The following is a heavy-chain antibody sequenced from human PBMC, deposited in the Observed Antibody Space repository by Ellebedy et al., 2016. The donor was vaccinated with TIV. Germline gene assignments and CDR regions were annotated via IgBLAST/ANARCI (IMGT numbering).Heavy chain of an antibody. D-gene: IGHD2/OR15-2a*01. V-gene: IGHV3-74*01. CDR3: TRGRPNYSTFDY. CDR2: INSDGSVT. CDR1: GFTFSNYW. J-gene: IGHJ4*02. Sequence: GGSLRLSXAASGFTFSNYWMHWVRQAPEKGLVWVSRINSDGSVTNYADSVKGRFTISRDNAKNTLSLQMNSLRAEDTAVYYCTRGRPNYSTFDYWGQGTLVTVSS.